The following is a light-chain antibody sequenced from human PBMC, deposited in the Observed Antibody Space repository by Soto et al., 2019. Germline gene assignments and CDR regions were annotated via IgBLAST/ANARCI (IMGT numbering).Light chain of an antibody. CDR2: GAS. V-gene: IGKV3-20*01. CDR3: QQYGTLPPT. J-gene: IGKJ4*01. CDR1: QTVSDTL. Sequence: EIVLTQSPGTLYLSPGERATLSCRASQTVSDTLLAWYQQKSGQAPKFLIYGASKRATGIPDRFSGSGSGTDFTLTISRLEPEDFAVYYCQQYGTLPPTFGGGTKVEI.